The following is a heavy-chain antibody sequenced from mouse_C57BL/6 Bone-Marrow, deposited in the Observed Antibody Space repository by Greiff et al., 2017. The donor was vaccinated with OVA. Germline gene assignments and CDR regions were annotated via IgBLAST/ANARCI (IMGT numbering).Heavy chain of an antibody. CDR2: IYPGDGDT. Sequence: QVQLQQSGPELVKPGASVKISCKASGYAFSSSWMNWVKQRPGKGLEWIGRIYPGDGDTNYNGKFKGKATLTADKSSSTAYMQLSSLTSEDSAVYFCAREEGQLSDYWGQGTTLTVSS. V-gene: IGHV1-82*01. D-gene: IGHD3-2*02. CDR1: GYAFSSSW. J-gene: IGHJ2*01. CDR3: AREEGQLSDY.